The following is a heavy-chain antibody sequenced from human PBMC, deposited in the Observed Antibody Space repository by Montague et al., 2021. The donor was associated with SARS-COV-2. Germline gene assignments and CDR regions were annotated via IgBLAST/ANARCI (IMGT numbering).Heavy chain of an antibody. Sequence: SQTRSLTCTVSGGSISSGGYYWSWIRQHPGKGLEWIGYIYYSGSTYYNPSLKSRVTISVDTSKNQFSLKLSSVTAADTAVYYCASTYGGNLGYYYYYMDVWGKGTTVTVSS. V-gene: IGHV4-31*03. CDR3: ASTYGGNLGYYYYYMDV. D-gene: IGHD4-23*01. CDR1: GGSISSGGYY. J-gene: IGHJ6*03. CDR2: IYYSGST.